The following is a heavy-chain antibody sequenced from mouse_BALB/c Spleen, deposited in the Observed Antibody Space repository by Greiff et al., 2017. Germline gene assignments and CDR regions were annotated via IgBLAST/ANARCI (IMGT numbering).Heavy chain of an antibody. CDR3: ARDRNYYGSSLFAY. Sequence: EVQLVASGGGLVQPGGSLRLSCATSGFTFTDYYMSWVRQPPGKALEWLGFIRNKANGYTTEYSASVKGRFTISRDNSQSILYLQMNTLRAEDSATYYCARDRNYYGSSLFAYWGQGTLVTVSA. V-gene: IGHV7-3*02. D-gene: IGHD1-1*01. CDR2: IRNKANGYTT. CDR1: GFTFTDYY. J-gene: IGHJ3*01.